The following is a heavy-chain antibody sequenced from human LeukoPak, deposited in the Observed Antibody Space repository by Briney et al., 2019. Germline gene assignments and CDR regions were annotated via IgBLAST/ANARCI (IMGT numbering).Heavy chain of an antibody. Sequence: GGSLRLSCAASGFTFTSYYMHWVRHAPGKGLVWVSRISGDGSNTIYADSVKGRFTISRDNAKNTVYLQMNSLRAEDTAVYYCAKAWGVTSIIYWGQGTLVTVSS. CDR1: GFTFTSYY. J-gene: IGHJ4*02. D-gene: IGHD4-17*01. CDR3: AKAWGVTSIIY. V-gene: IGHV3-74*01. CDR2: ISGDGSNT.